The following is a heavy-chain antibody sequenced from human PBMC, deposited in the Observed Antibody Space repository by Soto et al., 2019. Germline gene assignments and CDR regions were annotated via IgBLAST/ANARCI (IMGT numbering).Heavy chain of an antibody. D-gene: IGHD2-21*02. CDR3: AGLVGGGDFRSFDY. CDR1: GGSISSGGYY. CDR2: IYYSGST. V-gene: IGHV4-31*03. J-gene: IGHJ4*02. Sequence: QVQLQESGPGLVKPSQTLSLTCTVSGGSISSGGYYWSWIRQPPGKGLEWIGYIYYSGSTYYNPSLKSRVTTSVDTSKNQFSRKLSSVTAADTAVYYCAGLVGGGDFRSFDYWGQGTLVTVSS.